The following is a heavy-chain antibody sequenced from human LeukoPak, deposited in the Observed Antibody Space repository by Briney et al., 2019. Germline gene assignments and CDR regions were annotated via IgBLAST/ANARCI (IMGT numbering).Heavy chain of an antibody. CDR3: ARDRGYSGYDRDYYYGMDV. J-gene: IGHJ6*02. V-gene: IGHV3-74*01. D-gene: IGHD5-12*01. CDR2: INSDGSST. CDR1: GFTFSYYT. Sequence: GGSLRLSCAASGFTFSYYTMIWVRQAPGRGLEWVSRINSDGSSTSYADSVKGRFTISRDNAKNTLYLQMNSLRAEDTAVYYCARDRGYSGYDRDYYYGMDVWGQGTTVTVSS.